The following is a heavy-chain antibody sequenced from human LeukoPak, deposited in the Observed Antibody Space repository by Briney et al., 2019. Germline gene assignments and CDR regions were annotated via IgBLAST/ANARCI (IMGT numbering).Heavy chain of an antibody. D-gene: IGHD4-11*01. CDR3: AKDPLRTVTTPYY. J-gene: IGHJ4*02. CDR2: ICGSGGRR. Sequence: PGGSLRLSCAASGFTFSSDAMTWGRQGPGKGLEWVSAICGSGGRRYYTDSVKGRFTISRDNSKNTLYLQMNSPRAEDTAVYHCAKDPLRTVTTPYYWGQGTLVTVSS. V-gene: IGHV3-23*01. CDR1: GFTFSSDA.